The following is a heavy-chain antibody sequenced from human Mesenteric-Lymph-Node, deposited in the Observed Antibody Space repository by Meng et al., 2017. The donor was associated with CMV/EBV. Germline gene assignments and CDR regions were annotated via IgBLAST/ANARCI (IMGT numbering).Heavy chain of an antibody. D-gene: IGHD3-9*01. Sequence: QVQLLQWERGLLKPSENLVGTVAVYGGSFSGYYWNWIRQSPEKGLEWIGEINHSGSTTYNPSFTSRIIISVDTSTNQISLNMSSVTAADTAVYYCARGSSYDILTGYFDYWGQGALVTVSS. V-gene: IGHV4-34*01. J-gene: IGHJ4*02. CDR2: INHSGST. CDR3: ARGSSYDILTGYFDY. CDR1: GGSFSGYY.